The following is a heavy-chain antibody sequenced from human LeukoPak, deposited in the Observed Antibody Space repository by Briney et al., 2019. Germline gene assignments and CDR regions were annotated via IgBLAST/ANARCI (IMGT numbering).Heavy chain of an antibody. CDR3: ASGWNYENYYFDY. CDR1: GGTFSSYA. CDR2: IIPIFGTA. J-gene: IGHJ4*02. Sequence: SVKVSCKASGGTFSSYAISWVRQAPGQGLEWMGGIIPIFGTANYAQKFQGRVTITADESTSTAYMELSSLRSEDTAVYYCASGWNYENYYFDYWGQGTLVTVSS. V-gene: IGHV1-69*13. D-gene: IGHD1-7*01.